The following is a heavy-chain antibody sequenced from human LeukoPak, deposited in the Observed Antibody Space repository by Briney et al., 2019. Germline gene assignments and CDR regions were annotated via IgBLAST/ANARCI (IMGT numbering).Heavy chain of an antibody. V-gene: IGHV3-11*05. CDR2: ISSSSSYT. CDR1: GVTFSDYY. Sequence: GGSLSLSCAASGVTFSDYYMSWIRQAPGKGLEWVSYISSSSSYTNYADSVKGRFTISRDNAKNSLYLQMNSLRADDTAVYYCAKDPDSSGSYYEGGSDYWGQGTLVTVSS. CDR3: AKDPDSSGSYYEGGSDY. J-gene: IGHJ4*02. D-gene: IGHD3-10*01.